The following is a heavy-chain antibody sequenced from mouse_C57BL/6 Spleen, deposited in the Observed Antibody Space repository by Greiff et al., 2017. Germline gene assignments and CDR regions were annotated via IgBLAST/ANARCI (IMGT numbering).Heavy chain of an antibody. V-gene: IGHV1-82*01. CDR3: ARDYYYGSRPFDY. CDR2: IYPGDGDP. D-gene: IGHD1-1*01. CDR1: GYAFSSSW. J-gene: IGHJ2*01. Sequence: VKLMESGPELVKPGASVKISCKASGYAFSSSWMNWVKQRPGKGLEWIGRIYPGDGDPNYNGKFKGKATLTADKSSSTAYMQLSSLTSEDSAVYFCARDYYYGSRPFDYWGQGTTLTVSS.